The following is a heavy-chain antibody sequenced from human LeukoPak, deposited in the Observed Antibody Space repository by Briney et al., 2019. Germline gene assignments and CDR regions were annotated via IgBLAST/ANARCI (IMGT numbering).Heavy chain of an antibody. Sequence: GGSLRLSCAASGFTFSSYAMSWVRQAPGKGLEWVSAISGSGGSTYYADSVKGRFTISRDNSKNTLYLQMNSLRAEDTAVYYCAKDVYYYDSSGSPPGYWGQGTLVTVSS. V-gene: IGHV3-23*01. CDR1: GFTFSSYA. CDR2: ISGSGGST. D-gene: IGHD3-22*01. CDR3: AKDVYYYDSSGSPPGY. J-gene: IGHJ4*02.